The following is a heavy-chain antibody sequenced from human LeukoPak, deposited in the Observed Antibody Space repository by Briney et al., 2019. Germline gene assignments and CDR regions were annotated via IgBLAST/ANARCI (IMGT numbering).Heavy chain of an antibody. D-gene: IGHD6-6*01. V-gene: IGHV4-61*02. Sequence: SETLSLTCTVSGGSISSGSYYWSWIRQPAGKGLEWIGRIYTSGSTNYNPSLQSRVTISVDTSKNHFSLKLNSVTAADTAVYYCARGRSMSSGGLAYWGQGTLVTVSS. CDR3: ARGRSMSSGGLAY. J-gene: IGHJ4*02. CDR2: IYTSGST. CDR1: GGSISSGSYY.